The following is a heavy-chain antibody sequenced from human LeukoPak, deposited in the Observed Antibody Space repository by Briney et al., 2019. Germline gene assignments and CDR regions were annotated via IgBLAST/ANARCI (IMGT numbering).Heavy chain of an antibody. CDR1: GGSISSGTYY. J-gene: IGHJ4*02. Sequence: PSETLSLTCTVSGGSISSGTYYWSWIRQPAGKGLEWIGRIYISGSTNYIPSLKSRVTISVDTSRNQFSLKLSSVTAADTAVYYCARDRIDGYNDYWGQGTLVTVSS. V-gene: IGHV4-61*02. CDR3: ARDRIDGYNDY. D-gene: IGHD5-24*01. CDR2: IYISGST.